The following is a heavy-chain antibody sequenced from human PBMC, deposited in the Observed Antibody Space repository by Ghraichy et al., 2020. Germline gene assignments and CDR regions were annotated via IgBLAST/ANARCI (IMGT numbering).Heavy chain of an antibody. Sequence: GGSLRLSCAASGFTFSSYDMSWVRQAPGKGLEWVSTISGSGSGIRTYYADTVKCPFTISRDNSKNTLYLQMNSLRAEDTAVDYCAKGAVADSTFDYWGQGALVTVSP. CDR2: ISGSGSGIRT. J-gene: IGHJ4*02. V-gene: IGHV3-23*01. CDR1: GFTFSSYD. CDR3: AKGAVADSTFDY. D-gene: IGHD6-19*01.